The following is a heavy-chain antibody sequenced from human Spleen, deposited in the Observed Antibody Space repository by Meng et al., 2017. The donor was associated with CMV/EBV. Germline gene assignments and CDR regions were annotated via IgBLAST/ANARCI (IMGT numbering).Heavy chain of an antibody. CDR2: ISGSGGST. CDR3: AKVRRGSYNPYYFDY. D-gene: IGHD1-26*01. V-gene: IGHV3-23*01. Sequence: GESLKISCAASGFTFSSYAMSWVRQAPGKGLEWVSAISGSGGSTYYADSVKGRFTISRDNSKNTLYLQMNSLRAEDTAVYYCAKVRRGSYNPYYFDYWGQGTLVTVSS. J-gene: IGHJ4*02. CDR1: GFTFSSYA.